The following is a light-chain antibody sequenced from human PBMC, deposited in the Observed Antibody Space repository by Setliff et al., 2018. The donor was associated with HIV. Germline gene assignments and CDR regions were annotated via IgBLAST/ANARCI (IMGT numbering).Light chain of an antibody. CDR1: SSDVGFYNY. CDR3: SSYTCSSTYV. Sequence: QSVLTQPASVSGSPGQSVTISCTGTSSDVGFYNYVSWYQQHPGKAPKLMIYEVSNRPSGVSDRFSGSKSGNTASLTISGLQAEDEADYYCSSYTCSSTYVFGTGTKGTVL. CDR2: EVS. J-gene: IGLJ1*01. V-gene: IGLV2-14*01.